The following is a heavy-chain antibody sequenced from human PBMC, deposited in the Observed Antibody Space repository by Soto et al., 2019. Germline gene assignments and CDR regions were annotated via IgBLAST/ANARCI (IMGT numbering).Heavy chain of an antibody. J-gene: IGHJ4*01. CDR1: GFTFNNYA. CDR2: VRGSGAGT. CDR3: ARDQRGAFDY. V-gene: IGHV3-23*01. D-gene: IGHD1-26*01. Sequence: GGSLRLSCAASGFTFNNYAMSWVRQAPGKAPEWVAAVRGSGAGTYHADSVRGRFTSSRGNLNNILYLQMNSLRAEDTAMYYCARDQRGAFDYWGHGTLVTVS.